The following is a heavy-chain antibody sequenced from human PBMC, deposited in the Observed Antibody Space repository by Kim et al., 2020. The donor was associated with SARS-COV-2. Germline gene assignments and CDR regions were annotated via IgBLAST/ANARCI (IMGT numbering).Heavy chain of an antibody. J-gene: IGHJ2*01. Sequence: GGSLRLSCAASGFTFSSYSMNWVRQAPGKGLEWVSSISSSSSYIYYADSVKGRFTISRDNAKNSLYLQMNSLRAEDTAVYYCARGCSSCPTYWYFDLWGRGTLVTVSS. V-gene: IGHV3-21*01. CDR1: GFTFSSYS. D-gene: IGHD6-13*01. CDR3: ARGCSSCPTYWYFDL. CDR2: ISSSSSYI.